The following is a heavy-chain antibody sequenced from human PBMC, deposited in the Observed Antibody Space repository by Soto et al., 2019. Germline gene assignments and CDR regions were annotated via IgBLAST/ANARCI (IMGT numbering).Heavy chain of an antibody. D-gene: IGHD2-15*01. V-gene: IGHV4-30-4*01. CDR2: IYYSGTT. J-gene: IGHJ4*02. CDR1: GGSISSGDYY. Sequence: PSETLSLTCTVSGGSISSGDYYWSWIRQPPGKGLEWIGYIYYSGTTYYNPSLKSRVTISVDTSKNQFSLKVSSVTAADTAVYYCARVPRRYCSGGSCYSARKFDYWGQGTLVTVSS. CDR3: ARVPRRYCSGGSCYSARKFDY.